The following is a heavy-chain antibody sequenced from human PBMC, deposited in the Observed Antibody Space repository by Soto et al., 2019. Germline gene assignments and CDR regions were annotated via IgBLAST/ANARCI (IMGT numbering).Heavy chain of an antibody. J-gene: IGHJ4*02. V-gene: IGHV4-59*01. CDR1: GGSISSYY. D-gene: IGHD5-18*01. CDR2: IYYSGST. Sequence: SETLSLTCTVSGGSISSYYWSWIRQPPGKGLEWIGYIYYSGSTNYNPSLKSRVTISVDTSKNQFSLKLSSVTAADTAVYYCARALRGYSYGAFDYWGQGTLVTVSS. CDR3: ARALRGYSYGAFDY.